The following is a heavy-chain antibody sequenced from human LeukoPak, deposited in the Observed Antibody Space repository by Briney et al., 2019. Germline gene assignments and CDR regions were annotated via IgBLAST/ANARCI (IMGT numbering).Heavy chain of an antibody. CDR2: ISYDGSNK. Sequence: GGSLRLSCAAAGFTFSSYAMHWVRQAPGKGLGWVAVISYDGSNKYYADSVKGRFTISRDNSKNPLYLQVNSLRAEDTAMSYCARDDPVSGTEWLVLSDYWGQGTLVTVSS. J-gene: IGHJ4*02. CDR1: GFTFSSYA. V-gene: IGHV3-30*04. CDR3: ARDDPVSGTEWLVLSDY. D-gene: IGHD6-19*01.